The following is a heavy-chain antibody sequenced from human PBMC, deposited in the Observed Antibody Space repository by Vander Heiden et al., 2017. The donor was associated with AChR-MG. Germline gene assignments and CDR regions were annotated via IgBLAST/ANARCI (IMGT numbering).Heavy chain of an antibody. CDR2: INHSGST. D-gene: IGHD2-2*01. J-gene: IGHJ5*02. CDR1: GGSFSGYY. CDR3: ARGRAYCSSTSCYSNWFDP. Sequence: QVQLQQWGAGLLKPSETLSLTCAVYGGSFSGYYWSWIRQPPGKGLEWIGEINHSGSTNYNPSLKRRVTISVDTSKNQFSLKLSSVTAAETAVYYCARGRAYCSSTSCYSNWFDPWGQGTLVTVSS. V-gene: IGHV4-34*01.